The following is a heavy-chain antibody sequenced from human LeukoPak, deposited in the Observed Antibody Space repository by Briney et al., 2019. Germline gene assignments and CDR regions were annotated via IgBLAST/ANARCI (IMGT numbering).Heavy chain of an antibody. Sequence: GGSLRLSCVASGFMFEDYGMSWVRQAPVKGLEWVSGINWNGGSTGYADSVKGRFIISRDNAKNSLYLHMNSLRAEDTAVYYCAKAGPGFGFDYWGQGTLVTVSS. D-gene: IGHD3-10*01. CDR1: GFMFEDYG. V-gene: IGHV3-20*04. J-gene: IGHJ4*02. CDR3: AKAGPGFGFDY. CDR2: INWNGGST.